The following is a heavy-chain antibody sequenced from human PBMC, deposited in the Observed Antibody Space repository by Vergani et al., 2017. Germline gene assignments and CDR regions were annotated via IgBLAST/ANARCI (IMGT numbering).Heavy chain of an antibody. CDR3: AKVYDYYYYGMDV. D-gene: IGHD5/OR15-5a*01. CDR2: ISGSGGST. CDR1: GFTFSSYA. V-gene: IGHV3-23*01. J-gene: IGHJ6*02. Sequence: HLLESGGGLVQPGGSLRLSCAASGFTFSSYAMSWVRQAPGKGLEWVSAISGSGGSTYYADSVKGRFTISRDNSKNTLYLQMNSLRAEGTAVYYCAKVYDYYYYGMDVWGQGTTVTVSS.